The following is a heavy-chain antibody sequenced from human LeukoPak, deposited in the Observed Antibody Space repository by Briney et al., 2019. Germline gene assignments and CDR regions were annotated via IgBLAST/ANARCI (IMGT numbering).Heavy chain of an antibody. D-gene: IGHD3-10*01. CDR3: AREPWEMYGSGSYYNGDAFDI. V-gene: IGHV4-61*02. Sequence: SETLSLTCTVSGGSISSGSYYWSWIRQPAGKGLEWIGRIYTSGSTNYNPPLKSRVTISVDTSKNQFSLELSSVTAADTAVYYCAREPWEMYGSGSYYNGDAFDIWGQGTMVTVSS. J-gene: IGHJ3*02. CDR1: GGSISSGSYY. CDR2: IYTSGST.